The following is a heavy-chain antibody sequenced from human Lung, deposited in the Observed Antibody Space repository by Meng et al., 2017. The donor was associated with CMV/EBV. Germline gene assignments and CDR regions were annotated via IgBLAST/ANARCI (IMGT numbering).Heavy chain of an antibody. D-gene: IGHD3-10*01. CDR3: ARRIYYGSAADWSFDL. V-gene: IGHV4-34*01. Sequence: SETLSLTCAVYGGSFSGYFWSWIRQPPGKGLEWVGEINHGGTTTYKPSLKSRVTISLDTSKNQFSLRLNSVTAADTAVYYCARRIYYGSAADWSFDLWVRGHXVTVDS. CDR2: INHGGTT. J-gene: IGHJ2*01. CDR1: GGSFSGYF.